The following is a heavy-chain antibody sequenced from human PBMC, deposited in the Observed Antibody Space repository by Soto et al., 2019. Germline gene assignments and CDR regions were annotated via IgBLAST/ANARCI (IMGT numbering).Heavy chain of an antibody. CDR3: ATGYCSSTSCRMYPPSFYYYMDF. Sequence: EASVKVSCKVSGYTLTELSMHWVRQAPGKGLEWMGGFDPEDGETIYAQKFQGRVTMTEDTSTDTAYMELSSLRSEDTAVYYCATGYCSSTSCRMYPPSFYYYMDFWGKGTTVTVSS. CDR1: GYTLTELS. D-gene: IGHD2-2*01. V-gene: IGHV1-24*01. J-gene: IGHJ6*03. CDR2: FDPEDGET.